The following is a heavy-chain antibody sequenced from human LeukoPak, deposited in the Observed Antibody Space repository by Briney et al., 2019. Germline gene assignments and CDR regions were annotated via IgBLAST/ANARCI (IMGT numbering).Heavy chain of an antibody. CDR1: GGSLSDYY. CDR3: VRGRLWFGLFDR. V-gene: IGHV4-34*01. J-gene: IGHJ1*01. CDR2: INDSGRS. Sequence: SETLSLTCVLHGGSLSDYYWSWIRRPPGERPERIGEINDSGRSNYSPSLKSRVTIDVDTSKNQISLTLTSVTAADTAVYYCVRGRLWFGLFDRWGQGTLVTVSS. D-gene: IGHD3-10*01.